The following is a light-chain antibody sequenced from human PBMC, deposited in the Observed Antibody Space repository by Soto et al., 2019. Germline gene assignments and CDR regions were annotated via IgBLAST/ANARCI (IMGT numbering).Light chain of an antibody. CDR1: SSDVGGYNY. CDR2: DVS. Sequence: QSVLTQPASVSGSPGQSITISCTGTSSDVGGYNYVSWYQQHPGKAPKLMIYDVSNRPSGVSNRFSGSKSGNTASLTISGLQAEDEADYYCSSYTIRSMVFGGGTKLTVL. V-gene: IGLV2-14*01. CDR3: SSYTIRSMV. J-gene: IGLJ2*01.